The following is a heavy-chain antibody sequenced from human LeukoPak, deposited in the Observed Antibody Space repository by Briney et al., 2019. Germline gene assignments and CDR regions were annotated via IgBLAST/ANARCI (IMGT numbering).Heavy chain of an antibody. CDR3: ARGGDIVVVTAMPYAFDI. Sequence: SVKVSCKASGGTFSSYAISWVRQAPGQGLEWMGRIIPILGIANYAQKFQGRVTITADKSTSTAYMELSSLRSEDTAVYYCARGGDIVVVTAMPYAFDIWGQGTMVTVSS. CDR2: IIPILGIA. D-gene: IGHD2-21*02. J-gene: IGHJ3*02. V-gene: IGHV1-69*04. CDR1: GGTFSSYA.